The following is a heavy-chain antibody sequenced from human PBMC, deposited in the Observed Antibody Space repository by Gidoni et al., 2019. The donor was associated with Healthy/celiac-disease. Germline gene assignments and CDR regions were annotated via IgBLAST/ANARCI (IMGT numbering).Heavy chain of an antibody. D-gene: IGHD5-12*01. CDR3: ARLIGYSGYDYVNYYYYGMDV. J-gene: IGHJ6*02. CDR2: IYPGDSDT. Sequence: EVQLVQSGAEVKKPGEYRKVSCTVSEYSFTSSWIGWVRQMPGKGLEWMWIIYPGDSDTSYSPSFQGQVTISADKSISTAYLQWSSLKSSDTAMYYCARLIGYSGYDYVNYYYYGMDVWGQGTTVTVSS. V-gene: IGHV5-51*01. CDR1: EYSFTSSW.